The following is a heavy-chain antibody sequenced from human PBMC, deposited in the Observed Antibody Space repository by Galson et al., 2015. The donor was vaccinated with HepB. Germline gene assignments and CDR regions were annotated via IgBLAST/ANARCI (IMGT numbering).Heavy chain of an antibody. Sequence: SLRLSCAASGFTFSTYWMTWVRQAPGKGLEWVANIKQDGREKNYVDSVKGRFTISRDNAKNSLFLQMNGLRAEDTAVYYCVRVGSSWYSYLDSWGQGTLVTVSS. V-gene: IGHV3-7*03. J-gene: IGHJ4*02. D-gene: IGHD6-13*01. CDR3: VRVGSSWYSYLDS. CDR1: GFTFSTYW. CDR2: IKQDGREK.